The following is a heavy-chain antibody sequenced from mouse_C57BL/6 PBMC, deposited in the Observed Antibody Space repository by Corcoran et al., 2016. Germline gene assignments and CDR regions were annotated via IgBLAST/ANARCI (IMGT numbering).Heavy chain of an antibody. Sequence: QIQLVQSGPELKKPGETVKISCKASGYTFTTYGLSWVKQASGKGLKWSGWINTYSGVPTYADDFKGLFALYLETYASTADLKINNLKNEDTATYFCARSHDYFDAMDYWGQGTSVTVSS. V-gene: IGHV9-3*01. D-gene: IGHD2-4*01. CDR1: GYTFTTYG. J-gene: IGHJ4*01. CDR3: ARSHDYFDAMDY. CDR2: INTYSGVP.